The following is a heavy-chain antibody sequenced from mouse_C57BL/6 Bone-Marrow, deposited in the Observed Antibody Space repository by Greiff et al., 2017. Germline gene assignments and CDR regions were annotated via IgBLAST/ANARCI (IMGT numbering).Heavy chain of an antibody. D-gene: IGHD1-1*01. J-gene: IGHJ2*01. V-gene: IGHV1-85*01. CDR1: GYTFTSYD. Sequence: QVQLQQSGPELVKPGASVKLSCKASGYTFTSYDINWVKQRPGQGLEWIGWIYPRDGSTKYNEKFKGKATLTVETSSSTAYMELHSLTSEDSAVYFCARGDYGSSVYGSYYFDYWGQGTTLTVSS. CDR2: IYPRDGST. CDR3: ARGDYGSSVYGSYYFDY.